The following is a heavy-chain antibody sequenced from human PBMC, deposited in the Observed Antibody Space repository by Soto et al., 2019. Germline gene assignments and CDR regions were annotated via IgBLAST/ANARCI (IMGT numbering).Heavy chain of an antibody. CDR1: GYTFSDYD. J-gene: IGHJ4*02. CDR2: MNPNSGNT. V-gene: IGHV1-8*01. D-gene: IGHD2-15*01. CDR3: ATGLLDY. Sequence: ASVKVSCKASGYTFSDYDINWVRQATGQGLEWMGWMNPNSGNTGYAQMFQGRVTMTRNISTTTVYIELSSLRSEDTAVYYSATGLLDYWGQGTLVTVSS.